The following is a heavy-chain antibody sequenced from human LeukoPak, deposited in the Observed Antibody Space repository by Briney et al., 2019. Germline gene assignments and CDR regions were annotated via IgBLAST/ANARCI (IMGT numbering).Heavy chain of an antibody. D-gene: IGHD2-21*02. CDR3: AIDQEYCGGDCYSSYFDY. V-gene: IGHV1-46*01. CDR2: INPSGGST. J-gene: IGHJ4*02. Sequence: ASVKVSCKASGYTFTSDAMNWVRQAPGQGLEWMGIINPSGGSTSCAQKFQGRVTMTRDTSTSTVYMELSSLRSEDTAVYYCAIDQEYCGGDCYSSYFDYWGQGTLGTVSS. CDR1: GYTFTSDA.